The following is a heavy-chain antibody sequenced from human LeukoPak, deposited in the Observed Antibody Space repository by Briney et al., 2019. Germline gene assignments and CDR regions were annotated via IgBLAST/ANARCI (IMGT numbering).Heavy chain of an antibody. D-gene: IGHD4-11*01. CDR2: IYHSGST. CDR1: GGSISSGGYS. J-gene: IGHJ2*01. V-gene: IGHV4-30-2*01. Sequence: PSETLSLTCAVSGGSISSGGYSWSWIRQPPGKGLEWIGYIYHSGSTYYNPSLKSRVTISVDRSKNQFSLKLSSVTAADTAVYYCARGILTDYYFDLWGRGTLVTVSS. CDR3: ARGILTDYYFDL.